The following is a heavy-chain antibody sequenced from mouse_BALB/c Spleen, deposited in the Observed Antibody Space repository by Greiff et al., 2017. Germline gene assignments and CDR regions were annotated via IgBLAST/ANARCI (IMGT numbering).Heavy chain of an antibody. V-gene: IGHV14-3*02. Sequence: VHVKQSGAELVKPGASVKLSCTASGFNIKDTYMHWVKQRPEQGLEWIGRIDPANGNTKYDPKFQGKATITADTSSNTAYLQLSSLTSEDTAVYYCARFWYFDVWGAGTTVTVSS. CDR2: IDPANGNT. CDR3: ARFWYFDV. CDR1: GFNIKDTY. J-gene: IGHJ1*01.